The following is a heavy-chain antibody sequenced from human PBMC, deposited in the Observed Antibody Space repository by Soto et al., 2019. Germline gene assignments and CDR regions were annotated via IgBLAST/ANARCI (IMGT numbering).Heavy chain of an antibody. Sequence: QVQLVESGGGVVQPGRSLRLSCAASGFTFSSYAMHWVRQAPGKGLEWVAVISYDGSNKYYADSVKGRFTISRDNSKNTLYLQMNSLRAEDTAVYYCARDVLATPNFDYWGQGTLVTVSS. CDR1: GFTFSSYA. J-gene: IGHJ4*02. CDR3: ARDVLATPNFDY. CDR2: ISYDGSNK. V-gene: IGHV3-30-3*01. D-gene: IGHD2-8*02.